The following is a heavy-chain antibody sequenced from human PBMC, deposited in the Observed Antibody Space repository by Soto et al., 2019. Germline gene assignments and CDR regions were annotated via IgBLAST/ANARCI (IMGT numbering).Heavy chain of an antibody. CDR2: IFHSGST. V-gene: IGHV4-30-2*01. CDR1: GGSISSGGYS. CDR3: ARGRGNTLDY. D-gene: IGHD3-10*01. Sequence: SETLSLTCAVSGGSISSGGYSWSWLRQPPGKGLEWIGYIFHSGSTYYNPSLKSRVTISVDGSKNHFSLELSSVTAADTAVYYCARGRGNTLDYCGQGSLATFSS. J-gene: IGHJ4*02.